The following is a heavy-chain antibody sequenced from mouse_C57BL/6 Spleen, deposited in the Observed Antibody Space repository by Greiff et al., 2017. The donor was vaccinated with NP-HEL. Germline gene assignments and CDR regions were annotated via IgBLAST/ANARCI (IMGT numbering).Heavy chain of an antibody. CDR2: INPSTGGT. V-gene: IGHV1-42*01. J-gene: IGHJ2*01. D-gene: IGHD4-1*01. Sequence: VHVKQSGPELVKPGASVKISCKASGYSFTGYYMNWVKQSPEKSLEWIGEINPSTGGTTYNQKFKAKATLTVDKSSSTAYMQLKSLTSEDSAVYYCARLGRDYFDYWGQGTTLTVSS. CDR3: ARLGRDYFDY. CDR1: GYSFTGYY.